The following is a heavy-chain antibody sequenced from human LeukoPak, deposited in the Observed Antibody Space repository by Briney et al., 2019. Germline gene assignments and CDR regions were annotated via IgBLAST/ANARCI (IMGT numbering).Heavy chain of an antibody. CDR3: ARGDGLDV. Sequence: GGSLRLSCAASGFTFSSYAMHWVRQAPGKGLEWVASINHNGNVNYYVDSVKGRFTISRDNAKNSLYLQMSNLRAEDTAVYFCARGDGLDVWGQGATVIVSS. J-gene: IGHJ6*02. CDR2: INHNGNVN. D-gene: IGHD3-16*01. V-gene: IGHV3-7*03. CDR1: GFTFSSYA.